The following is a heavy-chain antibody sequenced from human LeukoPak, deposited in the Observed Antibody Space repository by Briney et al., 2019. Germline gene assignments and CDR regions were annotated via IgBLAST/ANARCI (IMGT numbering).Heavy chain of an antibody. J-gene: IGHJ4*02. Sequence: GGSLGLSCAGSGFTFRNYALTWVRQAPGMGLEWVSGISGSGDTTYYADSVKGRFTISRDNSKNTLYLQINSLRVEDTAVYYCAKEGYPADDYWGQGTLVIVSS. V-gene: IGHV3-23*01. D-gene: IGHD5-12*01. CDR2: ISGSGDTT. CDR3: AKEGYPADDY. CDR1: GFTFRNYA.